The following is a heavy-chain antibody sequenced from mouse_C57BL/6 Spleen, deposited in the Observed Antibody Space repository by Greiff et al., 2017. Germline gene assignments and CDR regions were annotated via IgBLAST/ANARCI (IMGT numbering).Heavy chain of an antibody. V-gene: IGHV1-50*01. CDR3: ARDWDVRFAY. CDR2: IDPSDSYT. CDR1: GYTFTSYW. J-gene: IGHJ3*01. Sequence: QVQLQQPGAELVKPGASVKLSCKASGYTFTSYWMPWVKQRPGQGLEWIGEIDPSDSYTNYNQKFKGKATLTVDTSSSTAYMQLSSLTSEDSAVYYCARDWDVRFAYWGQGTLVTVSA. D-gene: IGHD4-1*01.